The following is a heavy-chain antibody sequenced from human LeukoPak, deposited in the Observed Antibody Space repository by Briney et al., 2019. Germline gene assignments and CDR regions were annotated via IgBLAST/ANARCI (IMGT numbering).Heavy chain of an antibody. CDR2: IGSSSRTI. V-gene: IGHV3-48*04. Sequence: GGSLRLSCAASGFTLSSYSMNWVRQAPGKGLEWISFIGSSSRTIFYAESVKGRFTISRDNAKNSLFLQMNSLRAEDTAVYYCARDLVGATDYWGQGTLVTVSS. J-gene: IGHJ4*02. D-gene: IGHD1-26*01. CDR3: ARDLVGATDY. CDR1: GFTLSSYS.